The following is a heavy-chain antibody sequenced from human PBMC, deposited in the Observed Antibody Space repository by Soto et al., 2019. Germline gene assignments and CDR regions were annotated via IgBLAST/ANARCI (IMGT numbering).Heavy chain of an antibody. D-gene: IGHD4-17*01. V-gene: IGHV1-18*01. CDR1: GYTFTSYG. J-gene: IGHJ3*02. CDR2: ISAYNGNT. Sequence: ASVKVSCKASGYTFTSYGISWVRQAPGQGLEWMGWISAYNGNTNYAQKFQGRVTMTRDTSTSTVYMELSSLRSEDTAVYYCARDRTTVTSDAFDIWGQGTMVTVSS. CDR3: ARDRTTVTSDAFDI.